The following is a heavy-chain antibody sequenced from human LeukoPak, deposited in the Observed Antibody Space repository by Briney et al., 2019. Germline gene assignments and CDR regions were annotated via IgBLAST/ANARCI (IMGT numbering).Heavy chain of an antibody. CDR2: SHHSGTT. D-gene: IGHD3-10*01. Sequence: SETLSLTCTVSGGSVNTYYWSWFRQPPGRGLEWIVYSHHSGTTRYNPTLMSRVTISLDTSKNQISLKLSSVTAADTAIYYCARTLNHGSADPWGQGTLVTVSS. CDR3: ARTLNHGSADP. J-gene: IGHJ5*02. CDR1: GGSVNTYY. V-gene: IGHV4-59*02.